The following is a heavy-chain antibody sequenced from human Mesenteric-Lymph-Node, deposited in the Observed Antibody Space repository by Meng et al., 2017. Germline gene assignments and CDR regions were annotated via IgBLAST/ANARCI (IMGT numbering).Heavy chain of an antibody. J-gene: IGHJ4*02. D-gene: IGHD5-12*01. CDR3: ARDSPIVATIDFDY. V-gene: IGHV1-69*06. CDR2: IIPIFGTA. Sequence: QVQLVQVGAEVKKPGSSVKVSCEASGGTFSSYAISWVRQAPGQGLEWMGGIIPIFGTANYAQKFQGRVTITADKSTSTAYMELSSLRSDDTAVYYCARDSPIVATIDFDYWGQGTLVTVSS. CDR1: GGTFSSYA.